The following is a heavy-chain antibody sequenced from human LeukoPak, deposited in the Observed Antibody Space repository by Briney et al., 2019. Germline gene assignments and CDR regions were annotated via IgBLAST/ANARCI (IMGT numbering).Heavy chain of an antibody. CDR1: GYTFTGYY. CDR3: ARGRGYCSGGSCYPDAFDI. D-gene: IGHD2-15*01. V-gene: IGHV1-2*02. J-gene: IGHJ3*02. CDR2: INPNSGGT. Sequence: ASVKVSCKASGYTFTGYYMHWVRQAPGQGLEWMGWINPNSGGTNYAQKSQGRVTMTRDTSISTAYMELSSLRSEDTAVYYCARGRGYCSGGSCYPDAFDIWGQGTMVTVSS.